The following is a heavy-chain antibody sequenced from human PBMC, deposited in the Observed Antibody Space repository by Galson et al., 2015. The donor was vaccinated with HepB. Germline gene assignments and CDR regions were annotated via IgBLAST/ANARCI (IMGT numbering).Heavy chain of an antibody. Sequence: QSGAEVKKPGESLTISCKASGYIFTKYWINWVRQKPGKGLGWMGRIAPDDSYDDYNPSLKSRVTLSVDTSKNQFSLKLRSVTAADTAVYYCARGGSDYFHISGYADWGQGTLVTVSS. CDR2: IAPDDSYD. J-gene: IGHJ4*02. V-gene: IGHV5-10-1*01. CDR1: GYIFTKYW. D-gene: IGHD3-22*01. CDR3: ARGGSDYFHISGYAD.